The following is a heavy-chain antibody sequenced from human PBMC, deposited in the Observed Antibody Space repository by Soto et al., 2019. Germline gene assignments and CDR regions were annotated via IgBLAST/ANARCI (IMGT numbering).Heavy chain of an antibody. V-gene: IGHV3-64*01. CDR2: ISSNGRST. CDR1: GFIFSTFA. J-gene: IGHJ1*01. CDR3: ARDRCTNGVCYAPSDD. D-gene: IGHD2-8*01. Sequence: PGGPLRLSCATSGFIFSTFAMHWVRQAPGKGLEYVSAISSNGRSTYYANSVKGRFTISRDNSKNTLYLQMDSLRAEDMAVYYCARDRCTNGVCYAPSDDWGQGTLVTVSS.